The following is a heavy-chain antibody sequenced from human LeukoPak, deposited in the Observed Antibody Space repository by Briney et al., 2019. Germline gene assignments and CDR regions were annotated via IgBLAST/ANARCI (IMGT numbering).Heavy chain of an antibody. V-gene: IGHV6-1*01. CDR2: TYYRSKWYN. J-gene: IGHJ4*02. D-gene: IGHD5-12*01. CDR3: ARSVATTILVDY. Sequence: SQTLSLTCAISGDSVPSNSAAWNSISQSPSRGLEWLGRTYYRSKWYNAYAVSVKSRITINPDKSKKPFSLQLNSVTPEDTAVYYCARSVATTILVDYWGQRTLVTVSS. CDR1: GDSVPSNSAA.